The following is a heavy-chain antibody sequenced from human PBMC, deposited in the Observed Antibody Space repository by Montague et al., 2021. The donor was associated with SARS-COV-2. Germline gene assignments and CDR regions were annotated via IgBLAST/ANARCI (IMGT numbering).Heavy chain of an antibody. V-gene: IGHV3-9*01. CDR1: GFTFGDYA. D-gene: IGHD3-10*01. CDR3: AKDYYFGAFDI. J-gene: IGHJ3*02. Sequence: SLRLSCAASGFTFGDYAMHWVRQTPGKGLEWVSGISWNSGSRGYADSVKGRFTIYRDNAKNSLHLQMNSLRTEDTAFYYCAKDYYFGAFDIWGQGTMVTVSS. CDR2: ISWNSGSR.